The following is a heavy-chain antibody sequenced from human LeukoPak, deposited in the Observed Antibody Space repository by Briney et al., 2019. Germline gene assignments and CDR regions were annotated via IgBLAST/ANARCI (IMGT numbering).Heavy chain of an antibody. J-gene: IGHJ4*01. V-gene: IGHV1-69*06. D-gene: IGHD3-9*01. CDR1: GYTFTSYD. CDR3: ARDPPHYDVLTGPDY. CDR2: IIPIFGTA. Sequence: SVKVSCKASGYTFTSYDINWVRQAPGQGLEWMGGIIPIFGTANYAQKFQGRVTITADKSTSTAYMELSSLRSEDTAVYYCARDPPHYDVLTGPDYWGHGTLVTVSS.